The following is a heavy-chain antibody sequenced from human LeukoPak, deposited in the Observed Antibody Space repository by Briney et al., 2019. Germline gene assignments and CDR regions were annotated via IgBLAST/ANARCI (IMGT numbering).Heavy chain of an antibody. V-gene: IGHV3-23*01. CDR1: GFSFSNYA. CDR3: AKIAPWGAVTTTDGFDY. J-gene: IGHJ4*02. D-gene: IGHD4-17*01. CDR2: ISDSGAAT. Sequence: GGSLRLSCAASGFSFSNYAMSLVRQAPWKGLEWVSSISDSGAATYYADSVKGRFTISRDNSKNTLYLQLNSLGAEDTAVYYCAKIAPWGAVTTTDGFDYWGQGTLVTVSS.